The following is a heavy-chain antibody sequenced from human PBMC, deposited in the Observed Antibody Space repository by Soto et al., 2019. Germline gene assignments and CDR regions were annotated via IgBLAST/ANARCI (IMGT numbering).Heavy chain of an antibody. CDR3: AKHSYYDFWPGHYYYLDF. CDR2: INGGGENT. Sequence: GSLRLSCVTSRXSFNTFSMSWVRQAPGKGLELVSAINGGGENTYYADSVTGRFTIYRDHSKNTLYLQMDSLRAEDTAVYYCAKHSYYDFWPGHYYYLDFWGQGTLGTVSS. J-gene: IGHJ4*02. CDR1: RXSFNTFS. V-gene: IGHV3-23*01. D-gene: IGHD3-3*01.